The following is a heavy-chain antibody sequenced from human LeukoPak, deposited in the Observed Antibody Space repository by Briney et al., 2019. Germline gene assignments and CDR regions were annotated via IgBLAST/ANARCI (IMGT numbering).Heavy chain of an antibody. CDR3: SRTYYYDSSSYSDDS. Sequence: SETLSLTCAVYGGSFSGYYWTWIRQSPGKGLEWIGEIDHKGRTNYNTSVKSRVTITLDTSENQFSLKLASVTAADTAVYFCSRTYYYDSSSYSDDSWGKGTRVTVSS. D-gene: IGHD3-22*01. V-gene: IGHV4-34*01. CDR1: GGSFSGYY. CDR2: IDHKGRT. J-gene: IGHJ5*01.